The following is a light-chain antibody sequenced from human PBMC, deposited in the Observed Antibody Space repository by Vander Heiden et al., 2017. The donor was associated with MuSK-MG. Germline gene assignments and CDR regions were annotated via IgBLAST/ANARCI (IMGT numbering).Light chain of an antibody. J-gene: IGKJ3*01. CDR2: GAS. Sequence: EIVMTPSPATLSVSPGERATLSCQASQSLSINLAWYKKKPGQAPRRLSYGASTRATSIPARCSGSGSGTEFTLTISSLQSEDFAVYYCQQCNNWPPFTFGPGTKVDIK. V-gene: IGKV3-15*01. CDR3: QQCNNWPPFT. CDR1: QSLSIN.